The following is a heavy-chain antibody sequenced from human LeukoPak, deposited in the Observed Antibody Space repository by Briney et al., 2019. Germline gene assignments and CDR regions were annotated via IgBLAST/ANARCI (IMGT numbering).Heavy chain of an antibody. CDR2: IRSKAYGGTT. J-gene: IGHJ6*02. CDR3: TAYDPSDYYGMDA. V-gene: IGHV3-49*04. CDR1: GFTFGDYA. Sequence: GGPLRLSCTASGFTFGDYAMTWVPQAPGKGLEWVGFIRSKAYGGTTEFAASVKGRFIISRDDSKSIAYLQMNSLKTEDTAVYYCTAYDPSDYYGMDAWGQGTTVTIS. D-gene: IGHD5-12*01.